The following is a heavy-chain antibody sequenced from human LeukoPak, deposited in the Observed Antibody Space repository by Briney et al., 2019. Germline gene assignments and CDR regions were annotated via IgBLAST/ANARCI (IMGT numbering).Heavy chain of an antibody. CDR2: IYPGDSDT. D-gene: IGHD2-2*01. CDR1: GYSLTTYW. J-gene: IGHJ3*02. CDR3: ARQGGVLPAASGHDAFGI. Sequence: GESLKISCKGSGYSLTTYWIGWVRQMPGKGLEWMGIIYPGDSDTRYSPSFQGQVTISADKSISTAYLQWSSLKASDTAMYYCARQGGVLPAASGHDAFGIWGQGTMVTVSS. V-gene: IGHV5-51*01.